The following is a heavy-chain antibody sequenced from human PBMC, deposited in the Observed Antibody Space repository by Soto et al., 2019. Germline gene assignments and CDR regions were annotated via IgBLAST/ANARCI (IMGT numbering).Heavy chain of an antibody. V-gene: IGHV3-33*01. Sequence: QVQLVESGGGVVQPGRSLRLSCAASGFTFSSYGMHWVRQAPGKGLEWVAVIWYDGSNKYYADSVKGRFTISRDNSKNTLYLQMNSVRAEDTAVYYCAREPYGDYGLGMDVWGQGTTVTVSS. D-gene: IGHD4-17*01. CDR3: AREPYGDYGLGMDV. J-gene: IGHJ6*02. CDR1: GFTFSSYG. CDR2: IWYDGSNK.